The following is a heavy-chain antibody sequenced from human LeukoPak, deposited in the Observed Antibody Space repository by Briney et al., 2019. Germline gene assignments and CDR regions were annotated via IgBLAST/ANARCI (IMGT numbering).Heavy chain of an antibody. D-gene: IGHD5-18*01. CDR2: INHSGIT. Sequence: SETLSLTCAVYGGSFSGHYWSWIRQPPGKGLEWIAEINHSGITNYNPSLKSRLTISVDTSKNQFSLKLSSVTAADTAVYYCARDSGYSPVGGSLDYWGQGTLVTVSS. CDR3: ARDSGYSPVGGSLDY. CDR1: GGSFSGHY. J-gene: IGHJ4*02. V-gene: IGHV4-34*01.